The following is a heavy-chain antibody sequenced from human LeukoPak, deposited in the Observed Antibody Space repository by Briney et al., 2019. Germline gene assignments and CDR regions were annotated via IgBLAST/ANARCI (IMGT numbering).Heavy chain of an antibody. J-gene: IGHJ3*02. CDR1: GFSFRSYS. V-gene: IGHV3-23*01. Sequence: GGSLRLSCAASGFSFRSYSMNWVRQAPGQGLEWVSGISGSGASTYYADSVKVRLTISRDNSKNKLYLQMNSLRAEDTAVYYCAQDRTTMIVDAFDIWGQGTMVTASS. CDR3: AQDRTTMIVDAFDI. D-gene: IGHD3-22*01. CDR2: ISGSGAST.